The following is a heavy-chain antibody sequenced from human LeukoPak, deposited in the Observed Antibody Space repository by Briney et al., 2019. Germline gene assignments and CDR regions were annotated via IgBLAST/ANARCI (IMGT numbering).Heavy chain of an antibody. CDR1: GFTFDDYA. Sequence: GRSLRLSCAASGFTFDDYAMHWVRQAPGKGLEWVSGISWNRGSIGYADSVKGRFTISRDNAKNSLYLQMNSLRAEDTALYYCAKDMARKKGRSIALDYWGQGTLVTVSS. CDR3: AKDMARKKGRSIALDY. V-gene: IGHV3-9*01. CDR2: ISWNRGSI. D-gene: IGHD6-6*01. J-gene: IGHJ4*02.